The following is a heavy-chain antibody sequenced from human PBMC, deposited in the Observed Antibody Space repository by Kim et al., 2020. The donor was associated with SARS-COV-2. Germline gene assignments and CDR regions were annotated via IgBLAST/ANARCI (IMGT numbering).Heavy chain of an antibody. J-gene: IGHJ4*02. D-gene: IGHD6-6*01. V-gene: IGHV4-39*01. CDR3: ARGGAARAIDY. CDR1: GGSISSSSYY. Sequence: SETLSLTCTVSGGSISSSSYYWGWIRQPPGKGLEWIGSIYYSGSTYYNPSLKSRVTISVDTSKNQFSLKLSSVTAADTAVYYCARGGAARAIDYWGQGTLVTVSS. CDR2: IYYSGST.